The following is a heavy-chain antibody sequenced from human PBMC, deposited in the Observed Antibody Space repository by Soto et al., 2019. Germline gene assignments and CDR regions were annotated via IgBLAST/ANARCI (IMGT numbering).Heavy chain of an antibody. Sequence: SETLSLTCNVSGASISSRNFYWGWIRQSPRQGLEWLGSVYHTGTTYYTSSLKTRLTMSVDTSMNQFSLKLASVTAADTAVYYCARGQSESFDNSDSSYHYFGYWGQGNQVTVSS. D-gene: IGHD3-22*01. J-gene: IGHJ4*02. V-gene: IGHV4-39*01. CDR2: VYHTGTT. CDR1: GASISSRNFY. CDR3: ARGQSESFDNSDSSYHYFGY.